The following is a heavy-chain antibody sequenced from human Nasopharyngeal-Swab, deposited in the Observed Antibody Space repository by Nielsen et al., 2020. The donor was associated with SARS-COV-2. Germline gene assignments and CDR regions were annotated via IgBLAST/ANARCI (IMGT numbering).Heavy chain of an antibody. CDR3: ARGPFSGWHGGLQH. CDR2: IYSGGSST. D-gene: IGHD6-19*01. Sequence: GESLKISCAASGFTFSSYAMSWVRQAPGKGLEWVSVIYSGGSSTYYADSVKGRFTISRDNSKNTLYLQMNSLRAEDTAVYYCARGPFSGWHGGLQHWGQGTLVTVSS. CDR1: GFTFSSYA. J-gene: IGHJ1*01. V-gene: IGHV3-23*03.